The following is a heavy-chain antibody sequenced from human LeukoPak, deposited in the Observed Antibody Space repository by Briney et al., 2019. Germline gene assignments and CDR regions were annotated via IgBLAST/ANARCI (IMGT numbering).Heavy chain of an antibody. D-gene: IGHD2-2*01. Sequence: GGSLRLSCAASGFTFSSYSMNWVRQAPGKGLEWVSSISSSSSYIYYADSVKGRFTISRDNAKNSLYLQMNSLRAEDTAVYYRARVDVVVPEDAFDIWGQGTMVTVSS. CDR3: ARVDVVVPEDAFDI. J-gene: IGHJ3*02. CDR2: ISSSSSYI. CDR1: GFTFSSYS. V-gene: IGHV3-21*01.